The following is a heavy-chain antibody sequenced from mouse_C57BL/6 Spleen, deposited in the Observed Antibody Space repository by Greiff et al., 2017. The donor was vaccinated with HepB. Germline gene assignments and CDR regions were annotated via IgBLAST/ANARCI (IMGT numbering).Heavy chain of an antibody. CDR2: IDPEDGDT. D-gene: IGHD1-1*01. Sequence: VQLQQSGAELVRPGASVKLSCTASGFNIKDYYMHWVKQRPEQGLEWIGRIDPEDGDTEYAPKFQGKATMTADTSSNTAYLQLSSLTSEDTAVYYCTTRYYYGSSLLFAYWGQGTLVTVSA. CDR1: GFNIKDYY. V-gene: IGHV14-1*01. CDR3: TTRYYYGSSLLFAY. J-gene: IGHJ3*01.